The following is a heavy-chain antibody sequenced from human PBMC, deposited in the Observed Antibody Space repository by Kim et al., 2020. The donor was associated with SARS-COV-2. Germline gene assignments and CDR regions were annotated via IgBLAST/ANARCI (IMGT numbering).Heavy chain of an antibody. CDR3: ARTRITMIVVVTHFDY. D-gene: IGHD3-22*01. J-gene: IGHJ4*02. Sequence: SLKSRVTLSVDTSKNPFSLKLSSVTAADTAVYYCARTRITMIVVVTHFDYWGQGTLVTVSS. V-gene: IGHV4-31*02.